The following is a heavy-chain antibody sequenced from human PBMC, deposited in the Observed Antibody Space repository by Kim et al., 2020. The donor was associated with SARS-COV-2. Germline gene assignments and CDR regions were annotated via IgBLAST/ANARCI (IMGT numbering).Heavy chain of an antibody. V-gene: IGHV3-11*01. D-gene: IGHD3-3*01. J-gene: IGHJ6*03. CDR3: ARDYDSFSGDMDV. Sequence: YADSVKGRFTISRDNAKNSLYLQMNSLRAEDTAVYYCARDYDSFSGDMDVWGKGTTVTVSS.